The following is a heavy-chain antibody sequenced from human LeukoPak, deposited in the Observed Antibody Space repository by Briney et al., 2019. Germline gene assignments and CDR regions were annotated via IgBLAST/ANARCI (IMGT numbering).Heavy chain of an antibody. CDR2: IKQDGSEK. CDR3: AKERFADGLGYYFDY. J-gene: IGHJ4*02. Sequence: GGSLRLSCAASGFTFSSYWMSWVRQAPGKGLEWVANIKQDGSEKYYADSVKGRFTISRDNSKNTLYLQMNSLRAEDTAVYYRAKERFADGLGYYFDYWGQGTLVTVSS. V-gene: IGHV3-7*01. CDR1: GFTFSSYW. D-gene: IGHD3-16*01.